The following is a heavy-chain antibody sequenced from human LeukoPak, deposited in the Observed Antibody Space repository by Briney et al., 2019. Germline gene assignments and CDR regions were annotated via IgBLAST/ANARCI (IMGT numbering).Heavy chain of an antibody. D-gene: IGHD2-2*01. Sequence: ASVKVSCKVSGYTLTELSMHWVRQAPGKGLEWMGGFDPEDGETIYAQKFQGRVTMTEDTSTDTAYMELSSLRSGDTAVYYCATFTVPAAMPFDWFDPWGQGTLVTVSS. CDR2: FDPEDGET. CDR1: GYTLTELS. J-gene: IGHJ5*02. V-gene: IGHV1-24*01. CDR3: ATFTVPAAMPFDWFDP.